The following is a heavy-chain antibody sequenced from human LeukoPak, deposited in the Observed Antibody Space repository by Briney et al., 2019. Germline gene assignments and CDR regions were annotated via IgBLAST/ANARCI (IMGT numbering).Heavy chain of an antibody. J-gene: IGHJ4*02. Sequence: GGSLRLSCAASGFTFSSYAMHWVRQAPGKGLEWVAVISYDGSNKYYADSVKGRFTISRDNSKNTLYLQMNSLRAEDTAVYYCAATPGHYDFWSGPRGGQGTLVTVSS. V-gene: IGHV3-30-3*01. CDR2: ISYDGSNK. D-gene: IGHD3-3*01. CDR3: AATPGHYDFWSGPR. CDR1: GFTFSSYA.